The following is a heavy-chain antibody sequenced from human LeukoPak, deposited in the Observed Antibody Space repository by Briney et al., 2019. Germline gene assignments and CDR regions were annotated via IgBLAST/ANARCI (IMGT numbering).Heavy chain of an antibody. J-gene: IGHJ5*02. V-gene: IGHV1-18*01. CDR2: ISAYNGNT. D-gene: IGHD6-13*01. CDR3: ARDHRLQLENWFDP. CDR1: GYTFTSYG. Sequence: ASVKVSCKVSGYTFTSYGISWVRQAPGQGLEWMGWISAYNGNTNYAQKLQGRVTMTTDTSTSTAYMELSSLRSEDTGVYYCARDHRLQLENWFDPWGQGTLVTVSS.